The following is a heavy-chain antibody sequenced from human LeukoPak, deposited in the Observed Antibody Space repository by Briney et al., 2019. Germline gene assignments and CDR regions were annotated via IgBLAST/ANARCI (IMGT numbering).Heavy chain of an antibody. Sequence: GGSLRLSCAASGFTFSSYEMNWVRQAPGKGLEWVSYISSSGSTIYYADSVKGRFTISRDNAKNSLYLQMNSLRAEDTAVYYCASTRKSYGDYNYYYYMDVWGKGTTVTISS. CDR3: ASTRKSYGDYNYYYYMDV. CDR2: ISSSGSTI. V-gene: IGHV3-48*03. CDR1: GFTFSSYE. J-gene: IGHJ6*03. D-gene: IGHD4-17*01.